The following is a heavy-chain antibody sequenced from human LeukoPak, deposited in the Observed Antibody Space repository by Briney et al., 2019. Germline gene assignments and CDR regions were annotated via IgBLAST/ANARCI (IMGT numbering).Heavy chain of an antibody. CDR3: ARRGYSSSWYSDY. V-gene: IGHV5-51*01. D-gene: IGHD6-13*01. CDR2: IYPGDSDT. Sequence: GESLKISCKGSGYSFSNYWIGWVRQMPGKGLEWMGIIYPGDSDTRYSPSFQGQVTISADKSISTAYLQWRSLEASDTAIYYCARRGYSSSWYSDYWGQGTLVTVSS. J-gene: IGHJ4*02. CDR1: GYSFSNYW.